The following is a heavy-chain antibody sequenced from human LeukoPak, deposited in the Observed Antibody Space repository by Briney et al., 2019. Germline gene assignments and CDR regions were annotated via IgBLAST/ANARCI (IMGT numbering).Heavy chain of an antibody. V-gene: IGHV1-46*01. CDR1: GYTFTTYY. D-gene: IGHD1-26*01. CDR2: VNPSGDNT. Sequence: GASVKVSCKASGYTFTTYYKHWVRQAPGQGLEWMGIVNPSGDNTTHAQKFQGRVTMTKDTSTSAVHMELSSLRSEDTAVYYCARGSSYVNPPDYWGQGTLVTVSS. J-gene: IGHJ4*02. CDR3: ARGSSYVNPPDY.